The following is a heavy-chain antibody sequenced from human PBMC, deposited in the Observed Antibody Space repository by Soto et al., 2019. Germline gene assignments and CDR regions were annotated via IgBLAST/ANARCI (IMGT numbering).Heavy chain of an antibody. CDR3: ARDLGYSSGWSYYAFDI. CDR1: GDSVSSNSAA. D-gene: IGHD6-19*01. CDR2: TYYRSKWYN. J-gene: IGHJ3*02. V-gene: IGHV6-1*01. Sequence: SLTHSLTCAISGDSVSSNSAAWNWIRQSPSRGLEWLGRTYYRSKWYNDYAVSVKSRTTSNPDTAKDQFSLQLNSVTPEDTAVYYCARDLGYSSGWSYYAFDIWGQGTMVTVSS.